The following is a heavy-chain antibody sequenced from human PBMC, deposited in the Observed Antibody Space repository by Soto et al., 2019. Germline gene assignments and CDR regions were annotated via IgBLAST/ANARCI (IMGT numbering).Heavy chain of an antibody. CDR3: APWFGAFDY. J-gene: IGHJ4*02. Sequence: QGQLVESGGGVVQPGRSLSLSCAASGFTFSSYGMHWVRQAPGKGLEWVAVISYDGSNKYYADSVKGRFTISRDNSKNTLYLQMNSLRAEDTAVYYCAPWFGAFDYWGQGTLVTVSS. D-gene: IGHD3-10*01. CDR2: ISYDGSNK. CDR1: GFTFSSYG. V-gene: IGHV3-30*03.